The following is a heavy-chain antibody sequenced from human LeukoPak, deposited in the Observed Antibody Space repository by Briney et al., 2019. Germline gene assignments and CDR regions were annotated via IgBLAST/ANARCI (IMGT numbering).Heavy chain of an antibody. D-gene: IGHD4-11*01. CDR2: IYYSGST. Sequence: SQTLSLTCTVSSGSITSGGYYWNWIRQHPGKGLEWIGYIYYSGSTFYNPSLKSRVTMSVDTSKNQFSLNLSSVTAADAAVYYCARAPKGMTTVRYYYYYYMDVWGKGTTVSFPS. J-gene: IGHJ6*03. CDR1: SGSITSGGYY. V-gene: IGHV4-31*03. CDR3: ARAPKGMTTVRYYYYYYMDV.